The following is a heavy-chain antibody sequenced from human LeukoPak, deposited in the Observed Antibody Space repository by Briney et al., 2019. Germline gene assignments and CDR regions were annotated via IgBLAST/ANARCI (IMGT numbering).Heavy chain of an antibody. CDR1: GGSISSSSYY. V-gene: IGHV4-39*01. J-gene: IGHJ4*02. D-gene: IGHD3-9*01. Sequence: SETLSLTCTVSGGSISSSSYYWGWIRQPPGKGLEWIGSIYYSGSTYYNPSLKSRVTISVDTSKNQFSLNLSSVTAADTAVYYCARTSYYDILTGYGYYFDSWGQGTLVSVSS. CDR3: ARTSYYDILTGYGYYFDS. CDR2: IYYSGST.